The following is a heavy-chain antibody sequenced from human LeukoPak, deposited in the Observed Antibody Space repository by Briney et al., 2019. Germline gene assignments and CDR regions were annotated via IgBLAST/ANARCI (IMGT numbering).Heavy chain of an antibody. V-gene: IGHV3-23*01. CDR3: GPYGDYNPLDY. Sequence: GGSLRLSCAASGFTFSSYAMSWVRQAPGKGLEWVSAISGSGGSTYYADSVKGRLTISRDNSKNTLYLQMNSLRAEDTAVYYCGPYGDYNPLDYWGQGTLVTVSS. J-gene: IGHJ4*02. D-gene: IGHD4-17*01. CDR1: GFTFSSYA. CDR2: ISGSGGST.